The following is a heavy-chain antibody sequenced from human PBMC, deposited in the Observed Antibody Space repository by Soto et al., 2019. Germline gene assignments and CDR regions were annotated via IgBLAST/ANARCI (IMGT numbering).Heavy chain of an antibody. V-gene: IGHV1-69*13. CDR2: IIPIFGTA. Sequence: ASVKVSCKASGGTLSSYAISWVRQAPGQGLEWMGGIIPIFGTANYAQKFQGRVTITADESTSTAYMELSSLRSEDTAVYYCARAKRGSSEAYYYYYGMDVWGQGTTVTVSS. J-gene: IGHJ6*02. D-gene: IGHD1-26*01. CDR1: GGTLSSYA. CDR3: ARAKRGSSEAYYYYYGMDV.